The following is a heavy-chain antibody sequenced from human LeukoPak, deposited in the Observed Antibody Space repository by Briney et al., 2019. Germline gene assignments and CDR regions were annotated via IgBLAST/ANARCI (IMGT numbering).Heavy chain of an antibody. CDR1: GFTFSSYA. J-gene: IGHJ4*02. CDR2: IRGSGGST. V-gene: IGHV3-23*01. Sequence: PGGSLRLSCAASGFTFSSYAMSWVRQAPGKGLEWVSAIRGSGGSTYYADSVKGRFTISRDNSKNTLYLQMNSLRAEDTAVYYCAKVPNYYDSSGYYPFDYWGQGTLVTVSS. CDR3: AKVPNYYDSSGYYPFDY. D-gene: IGHD3-22*01.